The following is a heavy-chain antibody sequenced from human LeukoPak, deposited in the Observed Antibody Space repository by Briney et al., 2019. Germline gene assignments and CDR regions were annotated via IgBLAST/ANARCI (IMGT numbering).Heavy chain of an antibody. CDR3: AREATTSRPGDY. CDR2: ISHEGSSK. D-gene: IGHD1-1*01. Sequence: GGSLRLSCAASGLSFGSYGMHWVRQAPGKGLEWVAVISHEGSSKYYADSVKGRFTISRDNSKNMVYLQMNSLRAEDTAVYYCAREATTSRPGDYWGLGTLVTVSS. V-gene: IGHV3-30*03. CDR1: GLSFGSYG. J-gene: IGHJ4*02.